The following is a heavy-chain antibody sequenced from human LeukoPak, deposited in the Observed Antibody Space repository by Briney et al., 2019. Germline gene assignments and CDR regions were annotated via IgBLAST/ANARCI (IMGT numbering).Heavy chain of an antibody. CDR1: GFTFSDYY. J-gene: IGHJ4*02. D-gene: IGHD6-13*01. CDR2: ISSSGSTI. V-gene: IGHV3-11*01. Sequence: GGSLRLSCAASGFTFSDYYMSWIRQAPGKGLEWVSYISSSGSTIYYADSVKGRFTISRENAKNSLYLQMNSLRAEDTAVYYCARARSRYPTVDYWGQGALVTVSS. CDR3: ARARSRYPTVDY.